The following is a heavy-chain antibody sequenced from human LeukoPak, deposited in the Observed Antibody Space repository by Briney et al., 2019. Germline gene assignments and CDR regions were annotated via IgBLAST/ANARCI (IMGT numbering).Heavy chain of an antibody. Sequence: GGSLRLSCAASGFTFSSYAMHWARQAPGKGLEWVAVISYDGSNKYYADSVKGRFTISRDNSKNTLYLQMNSLRAEDTAVYYCARDPSYSSGWYSVIGKNWFDPWGQGTLVTVSS. CDR1: GFTFSSYA. CDR3: ARDPSYSSGWYSVIGKNWFDP. J-gene: IGHJ5*02. CDR2: ISYDGSNK. V-gene: IGHV3-30*04. D-gene: IGHD6-19*01.